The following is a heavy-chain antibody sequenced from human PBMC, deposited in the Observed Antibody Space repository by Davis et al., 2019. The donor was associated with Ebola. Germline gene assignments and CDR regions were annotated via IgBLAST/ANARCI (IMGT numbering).Heavy chain of an antibody. CDR3: VRDSGYYSHDY. V-gene: IGHV3-74*01. CDR1: GSTFSNFH. J-gene: IGHJ4*01. CDR2: IDPDWTGT. Sequence: PGGSLRPSCAASGSTFSNFHIPWVPQTPGKGLVWVARIDPDWTGTNYADSVQGRFTITRDNAKNTLSLQMNSLGVEDTAVYYCVRDSGYYSHDYWGHGTLVTVSS. D-gene: IGHD5-12*01.